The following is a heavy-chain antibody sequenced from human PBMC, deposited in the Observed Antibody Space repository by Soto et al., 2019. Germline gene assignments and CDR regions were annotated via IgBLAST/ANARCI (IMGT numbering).Heavy chain of an antibody. Sequence: QVQLVESGGGVVQPGRSLRLSCAASGFTFSAYAMHWVRQAPGKGLEWVAVMWFDGSHTYYAGSVKGRFAISRDNSKNTLYLQMNSLRVEDTAVYYCARYDSRGYSGYDIDYWGQGTLVTVSS. D-gene: IGHD5-12*01. CDR1: GFTFSAYA. V-gene: IGHV3-33*01. CDR3: ARYDSRGYSGYDIDY. J-gene: IGHJ4*02. CDR2: MWFDGSHT.